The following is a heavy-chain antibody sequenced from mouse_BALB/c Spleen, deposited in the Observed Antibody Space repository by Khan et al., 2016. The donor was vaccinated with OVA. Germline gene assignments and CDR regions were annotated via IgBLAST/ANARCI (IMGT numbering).Heavy chain of an antibody. J-gene: IGHJ2*01. CDR2: INTYTGEP. D-gene: IGHD2-3*01. CDR3: ARPYDGYGYVDD. V-gene: IGHV9-3-1*01. Sequence: QIQLVQSGPELKKPGETVKISCKASGYTFTNYGINWVKQAPGKGLKWMGWINTYTGEPTYADDFKGRFAFSLESSASTAFLQINYLKDEDTATXFCARPYDGYGYVDDWGQGTTLTVSS. CDR1: GYTFTNYG.